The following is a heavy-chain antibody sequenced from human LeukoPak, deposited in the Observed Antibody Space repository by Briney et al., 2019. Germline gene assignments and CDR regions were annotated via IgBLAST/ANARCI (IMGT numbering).Heavy chain of an antibody. V-gene: IGHV4-4*07. CDR2: IYTSGST. D-gene: IGHD6-13*01. CDR1: GGSISSYS. Sequence: SEALSLTCTASGGSISSYSWSWIRQPPGKGLEWIGRIYTSGSTNYNPSLKSRVTMSVDTSKNQFSLKLSSVTAADTAVYYCARGSSSWYWFDPWGQGTLVTVSS. J-gene: IGHJ5*02. CDR3: ARGSSSWYWFDP.